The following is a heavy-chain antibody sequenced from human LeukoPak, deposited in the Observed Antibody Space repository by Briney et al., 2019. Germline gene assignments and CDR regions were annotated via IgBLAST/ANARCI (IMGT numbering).Heavy chain of an antibody. V-gene: IGHV3-48*04. CDR1: GFTFSSYS. D-gene: IGHD1-1*01. CDR3: ARDARTVNWFDP. J-gene: IGHJ5*02. CDR2: ISSSGSTI. Sequence: SGGSLRLSCAASGFTFSSYSMNWVRQAPGKGLEWVSYISSSGSTIYYADSVKGRFTISRDNAKNSLYLQMNSLRAEDTAVYYCARDARTVNWFDPWGQGTLVTVSS.